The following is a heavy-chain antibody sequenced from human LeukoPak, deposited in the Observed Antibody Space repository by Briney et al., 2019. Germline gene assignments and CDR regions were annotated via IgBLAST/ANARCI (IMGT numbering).Heavy chain of an antibody. CDR2: ISGSGRTT. Sequence: GGSLRLSCAASGFTFNTYAMSWVRQAPGKGLEWVSGISGSGRTTYYADSVKGRFVISRDNSKNTLYLQMNTLRADDTAVYYCAKPLSAVSVFDYWGQGTLVTVSS. J-gene: IGHJ4*02. D-gene: IGHD2-2*01. V-gene: IGHV3-23*01. CDR1: GFTFNTYA. CDR3: AKPLSAVSVFDY.